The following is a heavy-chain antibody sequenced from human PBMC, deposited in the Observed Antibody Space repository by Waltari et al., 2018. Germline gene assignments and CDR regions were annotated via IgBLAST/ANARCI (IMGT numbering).Heavy chain of an antibody. Sequence: TFSSYGMHWVRQAPGKGLEWVAVIWYDGSNKYYADSVKGRFTISRDNSKNTLYLQMNSLRAEDTAVYYCARSLDYDYVWGSITNDAFDIWGQGTMVTVSS. CDR2: IWYDGSNK. J-gene: IGHJ3*02. CDR3: ARSLDYDYVWGSITNDAFDI. CDR1: TFSSYG. D-gene: IGHD3-16*01. V-gene: IGHV3-33*01.